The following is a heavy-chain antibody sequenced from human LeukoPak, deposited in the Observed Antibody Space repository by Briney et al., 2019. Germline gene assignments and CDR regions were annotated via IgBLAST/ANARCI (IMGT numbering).Heavy chain of an antibody. CDR1: GGTFSSYA. CDR2: IIPIFGTA. CDR3: ARDIRYCSSTSCPMPRGDYYYYYGVDV. J-gene: IGHJ6*02. Sequence: ASVKVSCKASGGTFSSYAISWVRQAPGQGLEWMGGIIPIFGTANYAQKFQGRVTITADESTSTAYMELSSLRSEDTAVYYCARDIRYCSSTSCPMPRGDYYYYYGVDVWGQGTTVTVSS. V-gene: IGHV1-69*13. D-gene: IGHD2-2*01.